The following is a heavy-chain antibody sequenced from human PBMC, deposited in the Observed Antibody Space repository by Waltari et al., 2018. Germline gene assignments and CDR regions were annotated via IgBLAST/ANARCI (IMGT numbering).Heavy chain of an antibody. CDR2: IYYSGST. CDR3: ARDRGYAQNWFDP. V-gene: IGHV4-4*02. CDR1: GGSISSSNW. J-gene: IGHJ5*02. D-gene: IGHD5-12*01. Sequence: QVQLQESGPGLVKPSGTLSLTCAVSGGSISSSNWWSWVRQPPGKGLEWIGEIYYSGSTYDNPSLKSRVTISVDTSKNQFSLKLSSVTAADTAVYYCARDRGYAQNWFDPWGQGTLVTVSS.